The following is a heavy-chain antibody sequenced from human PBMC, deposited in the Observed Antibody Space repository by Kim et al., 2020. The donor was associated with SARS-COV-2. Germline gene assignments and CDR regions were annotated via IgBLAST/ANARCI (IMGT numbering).Heavy chain of an antibody. V-gene: IGHV3-23*01. CDR3: AKAAGDGYSPDY. D-gene: IGHD4-4*01. CDR1: GFTFSSYA. Sequence: GGSLRLSCAASGFTFSSYAMRWVRQAPGKGLEWLSVVCGSGSSTYYADSVKGRFTISRDNSKNTLFLQMNSLRVEDTAVYYCAKAAGDGYSPDYWGQGTL. CDR2: VCGSGSST. J-gene: IGHJ4*02.